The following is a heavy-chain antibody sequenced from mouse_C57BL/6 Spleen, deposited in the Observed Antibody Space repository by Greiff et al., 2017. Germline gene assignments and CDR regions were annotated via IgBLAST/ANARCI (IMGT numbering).Heavy chain of an antibody. D-gene: IGHD1-3*01. Sequence: VQLQESGAELVKPGASVKISCKASGYAFSSYWMNWVKQRPGKGLEWIGQIYPGDGDTNYNGKFKGKATLTADKSSSTAYMQRSSLTSEDSAVYFCARAGSGNSDYWGQGTTLTVSS. J-gene: IGHJ2*01. V-gene: IGHV1-80*01. CDR2: IYPGDGDT. CDR1: GYAFSSYW. CDR3: ARAGSGNSDY.